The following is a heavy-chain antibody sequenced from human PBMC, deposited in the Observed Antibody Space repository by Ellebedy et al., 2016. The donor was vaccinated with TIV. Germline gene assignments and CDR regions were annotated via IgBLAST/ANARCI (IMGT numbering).Heavy chain of an antibody. CDR3: SRHTDYALHY. CDR1: GFTFSIYW. Sequence: GESLKISCAASGFTFSIYWMSWVRQAPGKGLECVANIKQDGSEKSYVDSVKGRFTISRDNAKNSLYLQMNSLRAEDPAVYYCSRHTDYALHYWGQGALVTVSS. J-gene: IGHJ4*02. D-gene: IGHD4-17*01. CDR2: IKQDGSEK. V-gene: IGHV3-7*01.